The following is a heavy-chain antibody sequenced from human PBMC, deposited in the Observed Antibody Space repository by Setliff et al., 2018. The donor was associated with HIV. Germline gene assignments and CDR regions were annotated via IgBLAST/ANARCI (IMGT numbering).Heavy chain of an antibody. CDR2: ISSSGGST. CDR3: AKSIVVVTARWYFDL. J-gene: IGHJ2*01. Sequence: PGGSLRLSCAASGFRISNYVMTWVRQAPGKGLDWVSGISSSGGSTYYAYSVKGRFTISRDNSKNTLYLQMSSLRDEDTAVYYCAKSIVVVTARWYFDLWGRGTLVTVSS. V-gene: IGHV3-23*01. CDR1: GFRISNYV. D-gene: IGHD2-21*02.